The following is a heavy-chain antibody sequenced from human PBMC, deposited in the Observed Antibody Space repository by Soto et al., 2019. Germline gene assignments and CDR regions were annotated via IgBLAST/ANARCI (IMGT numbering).Heavy chain of an antibody. CDR1: GFTFSTYS. J-gene: IGHJ4*02. V-gene: IGHV3-48*01. Sequence: EVQLVESGRDLVQPGGSLRLSCAASGFTFSTYSMNWVRQAPGKGLEWVSSISSSSTIYYADSVKGRFTISRDNAQNSLYLQMHSLRAEDTAVYYCARERGSGRTFDYWGQGTLVTVSS. CDR3: ARERGSGRTFDY. CDR2: ISSSSTI. D-gene: IGHD6-19*01.